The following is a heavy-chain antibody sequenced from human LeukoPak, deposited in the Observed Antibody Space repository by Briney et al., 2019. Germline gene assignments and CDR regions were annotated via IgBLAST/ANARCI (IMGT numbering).Heavy chain of an antibody. D-gene: IGHD3-22*01. Sequence: PSETLSLTCTVSGGSISSYYWSWIRQPPGKGLEWIGYIYYSGSTNYNPSLKSRVTISVDTSKNQFSLKLSSVTPADTAVYYCASNPGVGSRGYWVFYWGQGTLVTVSS. CDR2: IYYSGST. CDR3: ASNPGVGSRGYWVFY. J-gene: IGHJ4*02. CDR1: GGSISSYY. V-gene: IGHV4-59*01.